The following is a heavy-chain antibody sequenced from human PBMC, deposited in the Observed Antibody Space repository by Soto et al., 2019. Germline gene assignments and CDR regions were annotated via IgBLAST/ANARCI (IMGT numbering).Heavy chain of an antibody. D-gene: IGHD1-26*01. CDR2: INSDGSST. V-gene: IGHV3-74*01. Sequence: PGGPLRLSCAASGFTFSSYWMHWVRQAPGKGLVWVSRINSDGSSTSYADSVKGRFTISRDNAKNTLYLQMNSLRAEDTAVFYCAREDYSGSYPDYWGQGTLVTVSS. CDR1: GFTFSSYW. J-gene: IGHJ4*02. CDR3: AREDYSGSYPDY.